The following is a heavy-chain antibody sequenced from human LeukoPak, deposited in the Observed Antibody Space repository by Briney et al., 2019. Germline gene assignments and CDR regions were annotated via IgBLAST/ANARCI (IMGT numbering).Heavy chain of an antibody. D-gene: IGHD3-10*01. CDR1: GYTFTGYY. V-gene: IGHV1-2*02. J-gene: IGHJ4*02. CDR3: ARGSRGPPQVLDY. CDR2: INPNSGGT. Sequence: ASVKVSCTASGYTFTGYYIHWLRQAPGQGLEWMGWINPNSGGTSYAQKFQGRVTMTRDTSISTVYMELNRLRSDDTAVFYCARGSRGPPQVLDYWGQGTLVTVSS.